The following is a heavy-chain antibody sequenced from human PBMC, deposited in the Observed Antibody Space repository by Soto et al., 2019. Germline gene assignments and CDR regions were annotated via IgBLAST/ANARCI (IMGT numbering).Heavy chain of an antibody. V-gene: IGHV1-18*01. D-gene: IGHD1-26*01. CDR2: ISAYNGNT. Sequence: QVQLVQTGAEVKKPGASVKVSCKASGYTFTSYGMGWVRQPRGQGLEWMGWISAYNGNTNYAQKLQGRITMTTDTSTSTAYMDLRSLRSDDSAVYYCARDPGSYALDYWGQGTLVTVSS. J-gene: IGHJ4*02. CDR3: ARDPGSYALDY. CDR1: GYTFTSYG.